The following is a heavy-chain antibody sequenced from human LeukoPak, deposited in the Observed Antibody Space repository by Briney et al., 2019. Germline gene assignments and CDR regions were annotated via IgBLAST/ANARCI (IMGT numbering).Heavy chain of an antibody. CDR1: GGSFSGYY. D-gene: IGHD3-10*01. V-gene: IGHV4-34*01. Sequence: PSETLSLTCAVSGGSFSGYYWSWVRQPPGKGLEWIGEINHSGSTNYNTSLESRVTISEDMSKNQFSLKLSSVTAADTPFYYCARGEGSGSYMSYFDYWGQGALVTVSS. CDR2: INHSGST. J-gene: IGHJ4*02. CDR3: ARGEGSGSYMSYFDY.